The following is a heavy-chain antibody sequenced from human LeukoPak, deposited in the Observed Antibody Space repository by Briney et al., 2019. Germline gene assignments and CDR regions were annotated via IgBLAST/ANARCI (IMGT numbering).Heavy chain of an antibody. Sequence: GGSLRLSCAASGFTFSSYAMSWVRQAPGKGLEWVSAISGSGGSTYYAGSVKGRFTISRDNSKNTLYLQMNSLRAEDTAVYYCAKRFDYYDSSGPPDYWGQGTLVTVSS. D-gene: IGHD3-22*01. CDR1: GFTFSSYA. J-gene: IGHJ4*02. CDR2: ISGSGGST. CDR3: AKRFDYYDSSGPPDY. V-gene: IGHV3-23*01.